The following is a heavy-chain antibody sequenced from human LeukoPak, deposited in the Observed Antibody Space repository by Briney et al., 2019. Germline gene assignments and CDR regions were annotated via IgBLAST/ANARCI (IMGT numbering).Heavy chain of an antibody. D-gene: IGHD5-18*01. V-gene: IGHV1-69*05. J-gene: IGHJ1*01. CDR1: GGTFSSYA. Sequence: SVKVSCKASGGTFSSYAISWVRQAPGQGLEWMGGIIPIFGTANYAQKFQGRVTITTDESTSTACMELSSLRSEDTAVYYCARGDTAMVSGKYFQHWGQGTLVTVSS. CDR2: IIPIFGTA. CDR3: ARGDTAMVSGKYFQH.